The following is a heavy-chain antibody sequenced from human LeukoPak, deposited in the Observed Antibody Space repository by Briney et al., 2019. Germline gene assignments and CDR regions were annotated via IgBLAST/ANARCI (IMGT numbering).Heavy chain of an antibody. CDR2: ISGSGGST. CDR1: GFTFSSYA. J-gene: IGHJ4*02. D-gene: IGHD5-12*01. CDR3: AKALLYSDYQVY. V-gene: IGHV3-23*01. Sequence: AGGSLRLSCAASGFTFSSYAMSWVRQAPGKGLEWVSAISGSGGSTYYADPVKGRFTISRDNSKNTLYLQMNSLRAEDTAVYYCAKALLYSDYQVYWGQGTLVTVSS.